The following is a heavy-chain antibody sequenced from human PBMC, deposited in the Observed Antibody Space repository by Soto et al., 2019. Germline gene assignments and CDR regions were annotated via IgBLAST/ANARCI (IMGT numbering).Heavy chain of an antibody. Sequence: PGESLKISFKGSGYSFTDFLICWVRQMPVKGLEWMGIIYPHDSDTRYRPSFQGQVTISADKSISTAYMQWSSLKASDTSMYYCERRGIGFCTSANCFIDDGGQETLVTVSS. CDR2: IYPHDSDT. J-gene: IGHJ4*02. V-gene: IGHV5-51*01. CDR1: GYSFTDFL. D-gene: IGHD2-8*02. CDR3: ERRGIGFCTSANCFIDD.